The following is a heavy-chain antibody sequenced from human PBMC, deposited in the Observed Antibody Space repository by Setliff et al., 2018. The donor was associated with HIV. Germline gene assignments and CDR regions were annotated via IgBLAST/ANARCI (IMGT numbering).Heavy chain of an antibody. V-gene: IGHV4-38-2*02. Sequence: SETLSLTCTVSVYSISSGYYWGWIRQPPGKGLEWIGSIYHSGSTYYNPSLKSRVTISVDTSKNQFSLKLSSVTAADTAVYYCARDSITGTTPAFDYWGQGTLVTVSS. J-gene: IGHJ4*02. D-gene: IGHD1-20*01. CDR1: VYSISSGYY. CDR3: ARDSITGTTPAFDY. CDR2: IYHSGST.